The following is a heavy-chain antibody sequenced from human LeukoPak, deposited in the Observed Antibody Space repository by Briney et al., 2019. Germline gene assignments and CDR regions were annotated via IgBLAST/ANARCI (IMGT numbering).Heavy chain of an antibody. CDR2: IIPIFGTA. J-gene: IGHJ4*02. CDR1: AGSFCSYA. V-gene: IGHV1-69*05. D-gene: IGHD3-22*01. Sequence: SVKVSCKASAGSFCSYATSWVRQAPGQGHEWMGEIIPIFGTANYAQKFQGRVTITTDESTSTAYMELSSLRSEDTAVYYCAMTSSGYYYMWGQGTLVTVSS. CDR3: AMTSSGYYYM.